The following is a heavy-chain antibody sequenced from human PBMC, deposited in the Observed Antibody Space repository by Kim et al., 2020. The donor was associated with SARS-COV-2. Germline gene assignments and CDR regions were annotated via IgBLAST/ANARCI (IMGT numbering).Heavy chain of an antibody. V-gene: IGHV3-30*18. Sequence: GGSLRLSCAASGFTFSSYGMHWVRQAPGKGLEWVAVISYDGSNKYYADSVKGRFTISRDNSKNTLYLQMNSLRAEDTAVYYCAKGGYYDSSGYPEYFQHWGQGTLVTVSS. CDR3: AKGGYYDSSGYPEYFQH. D-gene: IGHD3-22*01. J-gene: IGHJ1*01. CDR2: ISYDGSNK. CDR1: GFTFSSYG.